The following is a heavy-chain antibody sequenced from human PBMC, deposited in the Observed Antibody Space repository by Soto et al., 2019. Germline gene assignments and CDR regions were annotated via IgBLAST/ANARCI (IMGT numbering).Heavy chain of an antibody. D-gene: IGHD6-13*01. CDR3: TRAPTTIAAGPRFDY. CDR1: GFTFGDYA. Sequence: EVQLVESGGGLVQPGRSLRLSCTASGFTFGDYAMSWFRQAPGKGLEWVGFIRSKAYGGTTEYAASVKGRVIISRDDSKSIAYLQMNSLKTEDTAVYYCTRAPTTIAAGPRFDYWGQGTLVTVSS. J-gene: IGHJ4*02. V-gene: IGHV3-49*03. CDR2: IRSKAYGGTT.